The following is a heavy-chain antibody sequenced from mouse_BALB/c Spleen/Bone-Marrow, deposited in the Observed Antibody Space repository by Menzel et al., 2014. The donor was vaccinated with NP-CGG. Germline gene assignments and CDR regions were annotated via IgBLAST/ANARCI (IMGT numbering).Heavy chain of an antibody. CDR1: GFTFSSYG. V-gene: IGHV5-6-3*01. CDR2: INSNGGST. D-gene: IGHD2-4*01. Sequence: EVQLQESGGGLVQPGGSLKLSCAASGFTFSSYGMSWVRQTPDKRLELVATINSNGGSTYYPDSVKGRFTISRDNARNILYLQMTSLRSEDTAMYYCTRGRRDYGWYFDVWGAGTTVTVSS. J-gene: IGHJ1*01. CDR3: TRGRRDYGWYFDV.